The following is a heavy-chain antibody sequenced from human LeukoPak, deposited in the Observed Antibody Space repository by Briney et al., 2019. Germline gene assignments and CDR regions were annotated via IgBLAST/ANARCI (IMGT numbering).Heavy chain of an antibody. CDR2: GNTNSGDT. J-gene: IGHJ3*02. D-gene: IGHD2-21*02. CDR3: AREYCGGDCLPGRGAFDI. V-gene: IGHV1-2*02. Sequence: GASVKVSCKASGYAFTSYEMHCVLQAPGQWLEGMGWGNTNSGDTNYAQKFQGRVNMARGTSISTDYIELSRLRSDDTAVYYCAREYCGGDCLPGRGAFDIWGQGTMVTVSS. CDR1: GYAFTSYE.